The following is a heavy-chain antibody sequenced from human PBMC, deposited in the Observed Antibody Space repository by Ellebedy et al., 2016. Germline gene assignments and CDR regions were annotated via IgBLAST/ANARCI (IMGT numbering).Heavy chain of an antibody. CDR1: GYPFSSYD. J-gene: IGHJ4*02. CDR2: VDPNSGNT. CDR3: VRDNRYAAFEY. V-gene: IGHV1-8*01. Sequence: ASVKVSCKASGYPFSSYDIHWVRQATGQGLEWMGWVDPNSGNTAYAQKFQGRVTMTTDTSTTTVYMELWSLRSDDTAVYYCVRDNRYAAFEYWGQGTLVTVSS. D-gene: IGHD3-16*02.